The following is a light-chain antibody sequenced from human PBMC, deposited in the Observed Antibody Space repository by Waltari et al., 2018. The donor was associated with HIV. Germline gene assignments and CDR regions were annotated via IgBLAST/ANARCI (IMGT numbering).Light chain of an antibody. CDR3: QQVNSYPLT. V-gene: IGKV1-9*01. Sequence: DIQLTQSPPFLSASAGDRVTNTCRANQTISTYLVWYQQKPGKGPQLLIFGASTLQTGVPSRFSGSGSGTEFVLTITSVQSEDFATYYCQQVNSYPLTFGGGTKVEVK. J-gene: IGKJ4*01. CDR2: GAS. CDR1: QTISTY.